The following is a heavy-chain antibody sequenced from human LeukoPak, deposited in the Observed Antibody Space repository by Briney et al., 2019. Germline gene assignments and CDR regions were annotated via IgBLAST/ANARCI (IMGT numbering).Heavy chain of an antibody. CDR1: GYTFTGYY. Sequence: ASVKVSCTASGYTFTGYYMHWVRQAPGQGLEWMGRINPNSGGTNYAQKFQGRVTMTRDTSISTAYMELSRLRSDDTAVYYCARAEYYYDSSGYYYYYYGMAVWGQGTTVTVSS. D-gene: IGHD3-22*01. CDR2: INPNSGGT. CDR3: ARAEYYYDSSGYYYYYYGMAV. V-gene: IGHV1-2*06. J-gene: IGHJ6*02.